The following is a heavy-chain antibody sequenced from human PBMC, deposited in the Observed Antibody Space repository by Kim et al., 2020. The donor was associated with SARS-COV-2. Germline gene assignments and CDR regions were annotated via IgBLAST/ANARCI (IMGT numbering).Heavy chain of an antibody. CDR3: AKDYHFDILTGQDPFDI. D-gene: IGHD3-9*01. V-gene: IGHV3-23*01. CDR2: ITGSGGST. CDR1: GFTFGNYA. J-gene: IGHJ3*02. Sequence: GGSLRLSCAASGFTFGNYAMIWVRQAPGKGLEWVSAITGSGGSTYYADSVEGRFSISRYISKDTVYLQMNSLRAEDTAVYYCAKDYHFDILTGQDPFDIWGQGTMVTVSS.